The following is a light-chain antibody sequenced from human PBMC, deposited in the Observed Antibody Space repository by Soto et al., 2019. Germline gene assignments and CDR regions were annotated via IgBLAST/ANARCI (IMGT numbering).Light chain of an antibody. CDR3: QQYIRTPPA. J-gene: IGKJ1*01. V-gene: IGKV4-1*01. Sequence: DIVMTQSPDSLALSLCERASIDCKSSQMLFSSPNNKNSLAWHQQKPGQPPKLLIYWASTRQSGVPARFSGSGSGTDFTLTISSLQAEDVAVYYCQQYIRTPPAFGQGTKVDIK. CDR1: QMLFSSPNNKNS. CDR2: WAS.